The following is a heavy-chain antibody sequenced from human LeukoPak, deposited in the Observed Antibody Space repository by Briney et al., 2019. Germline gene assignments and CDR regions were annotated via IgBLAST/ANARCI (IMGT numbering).Heavy chain of an antibody. D-gene: IGHD6-19*01. V-gene: IGHV1-69*05. J-gene: IGHJ4*02. CDR3: ARDRAVAGAYYFDY. Sequence: ASVKVSCKASGGTFSSYAISWVRQAPGQGLEWMGRLIPIFGTANYAQKFQGRVTITTDESTSTAYMELSSLRSEDTAVYYCARDRAVAGAYYFDYWGQGTLVTVSS. CDR1: GGTFSSYA. CDR2: LIPIFGTA.